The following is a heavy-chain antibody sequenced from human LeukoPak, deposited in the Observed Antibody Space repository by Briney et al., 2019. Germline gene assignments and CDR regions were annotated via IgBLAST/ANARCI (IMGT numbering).Heavy chain of an antibody. Sequence: GESLKISCKGSGYSFATYWIAWVRQMPGKGLEWMGIIYPGDSDTRYSPSFQGQVTISGDKSISTAYLQWSSLKASDTAMYYCARADYYDSSAYYLAAFDIWGQGTMVTVSS. D-gene: IGHD3-22*01. CDR3: ARADYYDSSAYYLAAFDI. J-gene: IGHJ3*02. CDR1: GYSFATYW. V-gene: IGHV5-51*01. CDR2: IYPGDSDT.